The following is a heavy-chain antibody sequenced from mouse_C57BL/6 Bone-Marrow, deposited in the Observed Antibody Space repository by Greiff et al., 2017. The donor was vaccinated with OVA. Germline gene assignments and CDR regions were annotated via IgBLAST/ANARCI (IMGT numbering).Heavy chain of an antibody. Sequence: EVQLVESGGGLVQPKGSLKLSCAASGFTFNTYAMHWVRQAPGKGLEWVARIRSKSSNYATYYADSVKDRFTISRDDSQSMLYLQMNNLKTEDKAMDYCVREEGTAQALAWFAYWGQGTLVTVSA. CDR1: GFTFNTYA. CDR3: VREEGTAQALAWFAY. J-gene: IGHJ3*01. D-gene: IGHD3-2*02. CDR2: IRSKSSNYAT. V-gene: IGHV10-3*01.